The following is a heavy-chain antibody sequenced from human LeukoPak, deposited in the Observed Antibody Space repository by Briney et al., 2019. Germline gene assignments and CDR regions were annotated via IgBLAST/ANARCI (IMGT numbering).Heavy chain of an antibody. CDR3: ARGNWNYFDI. V-gene: IGHV4-30-4*01. Sequence: SQTLSLTCSVSGDSISIGDYRWSWIRQSPGKGLEWIGYIYYSGSTNYNPSLKSRVTISVDTSKNQFSLKLSSVTAADTAVYYCARGNWNYFDIWGQGTMVTVSS. CDR2: IYYSGST. CDR1: GDSISIGDYR. J-gene: IGHJ3*02. D-gene: IGHD1-7*01.